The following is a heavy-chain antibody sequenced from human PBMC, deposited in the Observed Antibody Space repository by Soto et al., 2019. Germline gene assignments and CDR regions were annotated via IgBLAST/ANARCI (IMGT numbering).Heavy chain of an antibody. CDR3: ARGIGFSAQDY. D-gene: IGHD6-13*01. Sequence: GGSLRLSCAASGFLFSSNWMHWVRQAPGKGLVWVSRISGDLSSTDYADSVKGRFTISRDNAKSTLYLQMDSLRADDTAVYFCARGIGFSAQDYWGQGTLVTVSS. CDR2: ISGDLSST. V-gene: IGHV3-74*01. CDR1: GFLFSSNW. J-gene: IGHJ4*02.